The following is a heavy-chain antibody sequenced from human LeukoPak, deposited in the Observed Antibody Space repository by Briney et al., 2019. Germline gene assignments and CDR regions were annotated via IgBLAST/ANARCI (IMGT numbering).Heavy chain of an antibody. Sequence: SETLSLTCTVSGGSISSSIYYWGWIRQPPGKGLEWIGNIYYTGSTYYNPSLKSRVTISVDTSKNHFSLKLSSVTAADTAVYYCASGSVDYFDSWGQGTLVTVSS. D-gene: IGHD4-23*01. CDR3: ASGSVDYFDS. V-gene: IGHV4-39*02. CDR2: IYYTGST. CDR1: GGSISSSIYY. J-gene: IGHJ4*02.